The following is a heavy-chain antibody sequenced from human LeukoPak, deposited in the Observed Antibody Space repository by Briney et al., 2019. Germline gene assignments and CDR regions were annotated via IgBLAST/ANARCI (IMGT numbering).Heavy chain of an antibody. CDR1: GFTFSNYG. Sequence: GGSLRLSCAASGFTFSNYGIHWVRQAPGKGLEWVAVISYDGSNKYYGDSVKGRFTISRDNSKNTLYLQMNSLRAEDTAVYYCAKDRGDRLSDFDLWGRGTLVTVSS. CDR3: AKDRGDRLSDFDL. CDR2: ISYDGSNK. J-gene: IGHJ2*01. D-gene: IGHD3-16*02. V-gene: IGHV3-30*18.